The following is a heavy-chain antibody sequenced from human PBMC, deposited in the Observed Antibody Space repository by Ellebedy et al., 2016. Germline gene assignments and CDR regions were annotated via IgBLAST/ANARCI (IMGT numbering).Heavy chain of an antibody. J-gene: IGHJ4*02. V-gene: IGHV4-30-2*01. CDR1: GGSISSGGYS. Sequence: SETLSLTCAVSGGSISSGGYSWSWIRQPPGKGLEWIGYIYHSGSTYYNPSLKSRVTISVERSKNQFSLTLSSVTAADTAVYYCARGGPSIAARGAYYWGQGTLVTVSS. D-gene: IGHD6-6*01. CDR2: IYHSGST. CDR3: ARGGPSIAARGAYY.